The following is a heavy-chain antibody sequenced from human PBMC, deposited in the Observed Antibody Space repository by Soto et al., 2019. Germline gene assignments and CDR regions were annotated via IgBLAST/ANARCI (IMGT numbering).Heavy chain of an antibody. CDR1: GGSLSSSSYY. D-gene: IGHD5-18*01. V-gene: IGHV4-39*01. J-gene: IGHJ4*02. CDR2: IYYSGST. Sequence: QLQLQESGPGLVKPSETLSLTCTVSGGSLSSSSYYWGWIRQPPGKGLEWIGSIYYSGSTYYNPSLKSRVTISVDTSKNQFSLKLSSVTAADTAVYYCARLGVDTALIHFDYWGQGTLVTVSS. CDR3: ARLGVDTALIHFDY.